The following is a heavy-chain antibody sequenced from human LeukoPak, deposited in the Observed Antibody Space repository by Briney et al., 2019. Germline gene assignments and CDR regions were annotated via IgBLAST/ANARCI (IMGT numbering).Heavy chain of an antibody. Sequence: GGSLRLSCAASGFAFSTFAISWVRQAPGKGLEWVSSMSSSGSIYYADSVKGRFTISRDNAKSSLYLQMNSLRAEDTAVYYCAREKSLWGQGTLVTVSS. CDR3: AREKSL. J-gene: IGHJ4*02. CDR1: GFAFSTFA. CDR2: MSSSGSI. V-gene: IGHV3-21*04.